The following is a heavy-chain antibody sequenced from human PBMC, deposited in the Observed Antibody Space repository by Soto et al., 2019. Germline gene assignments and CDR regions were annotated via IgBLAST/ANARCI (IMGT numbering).Heavy chain of an antibody. V-gene: IGHV3-33*01. CDR3: ARGAADSSSLSYFDY. J-gene: IGHJ4*01. CDR2: IWYDGSNK. Sequence: QVQLVESGGGVVQPGRSLRLSCAASGFTFSSYGMHWVRQAPGKGLEWVAVIWYDGSNKYYADSVKGRFTISRDNSKNTLYLQMNSLRAEDTAVYYCARGAADSSSLSYFDYWGHGTLVTVSS. CDR1: GFTFSSYG. D-gene: IGHD6-6*01.